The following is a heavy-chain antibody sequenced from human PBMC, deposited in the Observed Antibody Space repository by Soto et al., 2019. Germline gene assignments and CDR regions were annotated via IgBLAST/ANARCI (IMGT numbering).Heavy chain of an antibody. CDR2: INPSGGST. V-gene: IGHV1-46*01. J-gene: IGHJ4*02. CDR3: ARGLDCSSTSCYEGDY. D-gene: IGHD2-2*01. Sequence: ALVKLYRKASGYTITSYYRHCVRQNPRQGNEWMGIINPSGGSTSYAQKFQGRVTMNRDTSTSTVYMELSSLRSEDTAVYYCARGLDCSSTSCYEGDYWGQGTLVTVSS. CDR1: GYTITSYY.